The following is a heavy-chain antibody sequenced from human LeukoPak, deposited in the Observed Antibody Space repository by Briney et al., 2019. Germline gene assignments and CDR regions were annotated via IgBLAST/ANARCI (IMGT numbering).Heavy chain of an antibody. Sequence: SETLSLTCTVSGGYISSYYWSWIRQPPGKGLEWIGYIYYSGSTNYNPSLKRRVTISVDTSKNLFSLKLSSVPAADTAVYYCARAFGYGSGRQPLAFDIWGQGTMVTVSS. D-gene: IGHD3-10*01. CDR1: GGYISSYY. CDR2: IYYSGST. CDR3: ARAFGYGSGRQPLAFDI. V-gene: IGHV4-59*01. J-gene: IGHJ3*02.